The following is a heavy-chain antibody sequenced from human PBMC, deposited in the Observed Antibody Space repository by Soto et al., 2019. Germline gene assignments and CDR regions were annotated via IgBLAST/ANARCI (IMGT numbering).Heavy chain of an antibody. J-gene: IGHJ4*02. CDR1: GDSISSGAYY. V-gene: IGHV4-31*03. CDR2: IHYRGST. CDR3: VREGRCSSSSRRGKFDF. Sequence: QVQLQESGPGLVRPSQTLSLTCTVSGDSISSGAYYWSWIRQDPGKGLEWIGYIHYRGSTYYNPSLSRRITISMETSNFRCSMRLSSVTAADTAVYYCVREGRCSSSSRRGKFDFWGQGALVTVSS. D-gene: IGHD6-6*01.